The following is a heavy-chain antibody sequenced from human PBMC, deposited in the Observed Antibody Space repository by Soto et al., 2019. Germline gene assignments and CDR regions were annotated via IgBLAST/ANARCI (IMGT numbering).Heavy chain of an antibody. Sequence: EVQLVESGGGLVQPGGSLRLSCAASGFTFGSNWKSWVRQAPGKGLEWVANIKRDGSEKYYVDSVKGRFTISRDNAKNTLYLQMNSLRADDTAVYYCASLEWESTGYADYWGQGTLVTVSS. CDR1: GFTFGSNW. J-gene: IGHJ4*02. D-gene: IGHD3-3*01. V-gene: IGHV3-7*03. CDR2: IKRDGSEK. CDR3: ASLEWESTGYADY.